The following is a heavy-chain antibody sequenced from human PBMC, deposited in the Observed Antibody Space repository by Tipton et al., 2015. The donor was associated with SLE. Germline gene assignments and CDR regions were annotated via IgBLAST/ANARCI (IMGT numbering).Heavy chain of an antibody. V-gene: IGHV4-59*12. J-gene: IGHJ6*02. CDR1: GGSISINY. CDR2: IYDTVNT. Sequence: TLSLTCTVSGGSISINYWSWIRQPPGEGLEWIGYIYDTVNTNYNPSLESRVTISMDTSKNQFSLKLTSVTAADTAIYYCARLGIVIVPAATYYYGMDVWGQGTTVTVSS. D-gene: IGHD2-2*01. CDR3: ARLGIVIVPAATYYYGMDV.